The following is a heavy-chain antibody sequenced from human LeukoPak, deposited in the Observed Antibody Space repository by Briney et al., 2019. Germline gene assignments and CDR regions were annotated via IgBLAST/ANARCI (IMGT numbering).Heavy chain of an antibody. D-gene: IGHD1-26*01. CDR3: ARVWELSFDY. CDR2: ISASGGST. CDR1: GFTFSSYA. V-gene: IGHV3-23*01. J-gene: IGHJ4*02. Sequence: PGGSLRLSCAASGFTFSSYAMSWVRQAPGKGLEWVSAISASGGSTYYVDSVKGRFTISRDTSKNTLFLQMSSLRAEDTALYYCARVWELSFDYWGQGTLVTVSS.